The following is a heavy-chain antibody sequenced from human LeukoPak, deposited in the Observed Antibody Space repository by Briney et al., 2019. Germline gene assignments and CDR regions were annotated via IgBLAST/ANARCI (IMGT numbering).Heavy chain of an antibody. Sequence: GGSLRLSWAASGFTFSSFGMHWARQAPGKGLEWVAFIRYDGSNKYYADSVKGRFTISRDNSKNTLYLQMNSLRAEDTAVYYCAKDLEMATIDYWGQGTLVTVSS. J-gene: IGHJ4*02. CDR1: GFTFSSFG. CDR3: AKDLEMATIDY. CDR2: IRYDGSNK. D-gene: IGHD5-24*01. V-gene: IGHV3-30*02.